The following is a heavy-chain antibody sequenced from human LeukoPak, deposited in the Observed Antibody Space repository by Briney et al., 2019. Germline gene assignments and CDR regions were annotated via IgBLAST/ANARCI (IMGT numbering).Heavy chain of an antibody. J-gene: IGHJ4*02. CDR1: GFMFSDYW. V-gene: IGHV3-7*01. CDR3: VRDWGYDSSGYWQKYFDT. CDR2: INEDGSDK. Sequence: GGSLRLSCAASGFMFSDYWTAWVRQAPGKGLEWLANINEDGSDKNYVASEKGRFTISRDNAKNTVYLQMNSLRAEDTAVYYCVRDWGYDSSGYWQKYFDTWGQGTLVTVSS. D-gene: IGHD3-22*01.